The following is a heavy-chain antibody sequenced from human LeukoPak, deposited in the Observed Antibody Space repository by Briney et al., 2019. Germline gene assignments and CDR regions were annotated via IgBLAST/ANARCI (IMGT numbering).Heavy chain of an antibody. Sequence: SETLSLTCTVYGESFNVYFWSWIRQPPGKGLEWIGEINHIGRTNSDPSVKSRVTMSIDTSKNQFSLKLTSVSAADTAVYYCARGYEGYLDYWGQGTLVAVSS. V-gene: IGHV4-34*01. CDR3: ARGYEGYLDY. CDR1: GESFNVYF. J-gene: IGHJ4*02. CDR2: INHIGRT. D-gene: IGHD3-3*01.